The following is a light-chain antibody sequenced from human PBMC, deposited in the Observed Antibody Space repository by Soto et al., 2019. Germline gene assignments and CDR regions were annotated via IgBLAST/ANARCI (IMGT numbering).Light chain of an antibody. Sequence: QSVLTQPASVSGSPGQSITISCTGTSSDIGTYKYVSWFKHHPGKAPKLIIFDVSNRPSGISDRFSGFKYANTADLTIAGVQPEDEADYHCSAYTTIKTVVFGGGTPLTVL. V-gene: IGLV2-14*03. CDR2: DVS. J-gene: IGLJ2*01. CDR3: SAYTTIKTVV. CDR1: SSDIGTYKY.